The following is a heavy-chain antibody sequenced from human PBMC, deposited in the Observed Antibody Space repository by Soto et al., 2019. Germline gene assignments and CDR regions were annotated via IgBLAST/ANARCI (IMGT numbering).Heavy chain of an antibody. V-gene: IGHV4-59*01. D-gene: IGHD6-19*01. CDR2: IYYSGST. CDR1: GGSISSYY. Sequence: AETLSLTCTVSGGSISSYYWSWIRQPPGKGLEWIGYIYYSGSTNYNPSLKSRVTISVDTSKNQFSLKLSSVTAADTAVYYCARDYGYSSGWPHFDYWGQGTLVTVSS. J-gene: IGHJ4*02. CDR3: ARDYGYSSGWPHFDY.